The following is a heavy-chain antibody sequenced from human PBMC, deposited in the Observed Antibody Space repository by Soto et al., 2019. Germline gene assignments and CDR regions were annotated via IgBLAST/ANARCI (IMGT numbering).Heavy chain of an antibody. V-gene: IGHV4-59*01. CDR3: AREERSGRDRVFDL. D-gene: IGHD3-3*01. J-gene: IGHJ4*02. Sequence: PSETLSLTCTVSGDSINTYNWNWIRQPPGKGLEWIGCIFYTGSTNYIPSFESRVTISVDTSKNQISLTLSSVTAADTAVYYCAREERSGRDRVFDLWGQGTLVTVSS. CDR1: GDSINTYN. CDR2: IFYTGST.